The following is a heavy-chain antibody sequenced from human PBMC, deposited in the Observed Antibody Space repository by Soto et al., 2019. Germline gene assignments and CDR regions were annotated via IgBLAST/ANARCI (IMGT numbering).Heavy chain of an antibody. V-gene: IGHV5-51*01. CDR2: IYPGDSDT. CDR3: ARLYDSSGLPYFDY. J-gene: IGHJ4*02. CDR1: GYSFTSYW. Sequence: PGESLKISCKASGYSFTSYWIGWVRQMPGKGLEWMGIIYPGDSDTRYSPSFQGQVTISADKSISTAYLQWSSLKASDTAMYYCARLYDSSGLPYFDYWGQGTRGTVAS. D-gene: IGHD3-22*01.